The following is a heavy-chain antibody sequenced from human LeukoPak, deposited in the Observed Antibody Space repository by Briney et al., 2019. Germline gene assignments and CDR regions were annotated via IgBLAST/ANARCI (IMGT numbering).Heavy chain of an antibody. CDR1: GGTFSSYA. CDR3: ARVAFLGPYYYYYMDV. CDR2: IIPIFGTA. J-gene: IGHJ6*03. D-gene: IGHD7-27*01. V-gene: IGHV1-69*05. Sequence: SVKVSCKASGGTFSSYAISLVRQAPGQGLEWMGRIIPIFGTANYAQKFQGRVTITTNESTSTAYMELSSLRSEDTAVYYCARVAFLGPYYYYYMDVWGKGTTVTASS.